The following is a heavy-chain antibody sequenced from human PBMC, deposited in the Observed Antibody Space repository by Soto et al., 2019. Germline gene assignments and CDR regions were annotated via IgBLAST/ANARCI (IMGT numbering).Heavy chain of an antibody. V-gene: IGHV4-39*01. J-gene: IGHJ6*03. Sequence: KPSETLSLTCTVSGGSISSSSYYWGWIRQPPGKGLEWIGSIYYSGSTYYNPSLKSRVTISVDTSKNQFSLELSSVTAADTAVYYCARHLDYYYYYMDVWGKGTTVTVSS. CDR1: GGSISSSSYY. CDR3: ARHLDYYYYYMDV. CDR2: IYYSGST.